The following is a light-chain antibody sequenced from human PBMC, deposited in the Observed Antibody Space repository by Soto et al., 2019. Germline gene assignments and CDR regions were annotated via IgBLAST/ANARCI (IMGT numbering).Light chain of an antibody. CDR2: KAS. CDR3: EHYNTYSEA. J-gene: IGKJ1*01. CDR1: QGIGSW. Sequence: DIQRRHRPSSEYATVGDRVTITCRASQGIGSWLAWYQQKPGKAPKLLIYKASTLKSGVPSRFSVSESGTEFTLTLRTLHPDYFATPYCEHYNTYSEAFGQGTKVDIK. V-gene: IGKV1-5*03.